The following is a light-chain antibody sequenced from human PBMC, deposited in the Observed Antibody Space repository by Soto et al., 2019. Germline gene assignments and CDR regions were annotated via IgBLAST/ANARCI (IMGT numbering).Light chain of an antibody. CDR3: QPEGSPGT. J-gene: IGKJ1*01. V-gene: IGKV1-6*01. Sequence: SPSSVSLSVGDRVTITCRASQGIRNGLVWYQQKPGKAPKLLIYAASSLQSGVPSRFSGSGSGTDFTLTISIQAPEDLPEYCSQPEGSPGTFGQGTKVDI. CDR2: AAS. CDR1: QGIRNG.